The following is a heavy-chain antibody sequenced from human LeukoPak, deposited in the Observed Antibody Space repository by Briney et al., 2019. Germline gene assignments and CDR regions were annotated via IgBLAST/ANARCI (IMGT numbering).Heavy chain of an antibody. Sequence: GGSLRLSCAASGFTFRHYGMHWVRQAPGKGLEWVAVIWYDGSNKYYADSVKGRFTISRDNSKNTLYLQMNSLRAEDTAVYYCARDSFDWFVYYYYGMDVWGQGTTVTVS. CDR3: ARDSFDWFVYYYYGMDV. CDR1: GFTFRHYG. D-gene: IGHD3-9*01. J-gene: IGHJ6*02. CDR2: IWYDGSNK. V-gene: IGHV3-33*08.